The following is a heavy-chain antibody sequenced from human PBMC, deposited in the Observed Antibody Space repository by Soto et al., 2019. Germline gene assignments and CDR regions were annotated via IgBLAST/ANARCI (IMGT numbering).Heavy chain of an antibody. Sequence: EAQLLESGGGLVQPGGSLRLSCTASGFTFGSYALTWVRQAPGKGLEWVSVITVGGGRTQYADSVKGRFTISGDNSKNTLYLEMNSLRAEDTAVYYCAKDLAFNGVGATLQYWGQGTLVTVSS. D-gene: IGHD1-26*01. CDR3: AKDLAFNGVGATLQY. CDR2: ITVGGGRT. V-gene: IGHV3-23*01. CDR1: GFTFGSYA. J-gene: IGHJ4*02.